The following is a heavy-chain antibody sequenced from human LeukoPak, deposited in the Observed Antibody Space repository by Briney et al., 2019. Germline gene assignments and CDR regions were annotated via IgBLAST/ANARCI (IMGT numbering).Heavy chain of an antibody. CDR2: IYHSGSI. D-gene: IGHD4-17*01. CDR1: GCSISSYY. Sequence: PSETLSLTCTVSGCSISSYYWSWIRQPPGKGLEWIGYIYHSGSINYNPPHMSGVAISADTSKNHLSLKLSSVTAADTAVYYCARGDYAYYFDYWGQGTLVTVSS. V-gene: IGHV4-59*01. CDR3: ARGDYAYYFDY. J-gene: IGHJ4*02.